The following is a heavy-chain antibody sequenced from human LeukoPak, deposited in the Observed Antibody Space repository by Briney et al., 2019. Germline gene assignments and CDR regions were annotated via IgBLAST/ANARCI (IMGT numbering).Heavy chain of an antibody. CDR2: ISSSSSYI. D-gene: IGHD2-15*01. CDR3: ARGSGGSCYRY. CDR1: GFTFSSYA. J-gene: IGHJ4*02. Sequence: PGGSLRLSCAASGFTFSSYAMNWVRQAPGKGLEWVSSISSSSSYIYYADSVKGRFTISRDNAKNSLYLQMNSLRAEDTAVYYCARGSGGSCYRYWGQGTLVTVSS. V-gene: IGHV3-21*01.